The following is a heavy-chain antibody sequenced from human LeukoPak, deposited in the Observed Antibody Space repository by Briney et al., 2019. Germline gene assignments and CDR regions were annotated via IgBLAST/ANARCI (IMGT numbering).Heavy chain of an antibody. CDR3: ARLVFYGDYLNWFDP. V-gene: IGHV4-38-2*02. CDR2: IYHSGST. CDR1: GYSISSGYY. Sequence: SETLSLTCNVSGYSISSGYYWAWIRQSPGKGLEWIGSIYHSGSTYYNPSLKSRVTMSVDTSKKQFSLNLSSVTAADTAVYYCARLVFYGDYLNWFDPWGQGTLVTVSS. D-gene: IGHD4-17*01. J-gene: IGHJ5*02.